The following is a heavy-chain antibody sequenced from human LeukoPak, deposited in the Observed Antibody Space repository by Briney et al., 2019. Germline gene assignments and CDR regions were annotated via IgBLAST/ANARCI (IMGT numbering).Heavy chain of an antibody. J-gene: IGHJ3*02. V-gene: IGHV4-59*01. CDR1: GGSISSYY. CDR3: ARVVTMVRGVKAGAFDI. D-gene: IGHD3-10*01. Sequence: SETLALTCTVSGGSISSYYWSWIRQPPGKGLEWIGYIYYSGSTNYNPSLKSRVTISVDTSKNQFSLKLSSVTAADTAVYYCARVVTMVRGVKAGAFDIWGQGTMVTVSS. CDR2: IYYSGST.